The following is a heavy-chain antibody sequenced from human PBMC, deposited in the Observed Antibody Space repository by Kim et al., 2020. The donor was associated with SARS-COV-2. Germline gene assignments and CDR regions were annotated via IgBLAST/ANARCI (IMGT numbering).Heavy chain of an antibody. CDR2: INQGGSEI. J-gene: IGHJ4*02. CDR1: RFTFSKYC. D-gene: IGHD7-27*01. CDR3: ASQGGDWGVANFDY. V-gene: IGHV3-7*01. Sequence: GGSLRLSCAASRFTFSKYCMSWVRQAPGKGLEWLSNINQGGSEIYYMDSVKGRFTISRDNAKNSLYLQMNSLRAEDTAVYYCASQGGDWGVANFDYWGQGTLVTVSS.